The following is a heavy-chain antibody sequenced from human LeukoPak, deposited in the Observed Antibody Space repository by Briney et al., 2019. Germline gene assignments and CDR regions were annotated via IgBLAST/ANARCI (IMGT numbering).Heavy chain of an antibody. CDR2: ISDGGGST. CDR3: AREYTSGWYVVDY. Sequence: PGGSPRLSCAASGFTFASYAMSWVRQAPGKGLQWVSAISDGGGSTYYADSVKGRFTISRDNSKNTLYLQMSGLRAEDTALYYCAREYTSGWYVVDYWGQGTLVTVSS. V-gene: IGHV3-23*01. D-gene: IGHD6-19*01. J-gene: IGHJ4*02. CDR1: GFTFASYA.